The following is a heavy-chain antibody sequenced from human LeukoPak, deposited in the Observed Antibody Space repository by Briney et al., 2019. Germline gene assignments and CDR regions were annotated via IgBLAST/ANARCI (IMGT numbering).Heavy chain of an antibody. CDR1: GGSISSYY. CDR3: ATLLLWFGELTSWDY. D-gene: IGHD3-10*01. J-gene: IGHJ4*02. CDR2: IYYSGST. Sequence: SETLSLTCTVSGGSISSYYWSWIRQPPGMGLEWIGYIYYSGSTNYNPSLKRRVTISVDTSKNQFSLKLSSVTAADTAVYYCATLLLWFGELTSWDYWGQGTLVTVSS. V-gene: IGHV4-59*08.